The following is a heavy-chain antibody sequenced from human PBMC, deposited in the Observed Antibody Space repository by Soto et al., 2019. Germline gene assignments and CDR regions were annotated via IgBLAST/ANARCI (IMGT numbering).Heavy chain of an antibody. CDR1: GGSISSSNW. CDR2: IYLTGRT. J-gene: IGHJ4*02. CDR3: ARDGAYSNFDY. Sequence: QVQLQESGPGLVKPSGTLSLSCAVSGGSISSSNWWRWVRQPPGKGVEWIGEIYLTGRTNYNPSLKSLVTISADKSKNQFSLKLTSVTAADTAVYYCARDGAYSNFDYWGQGILVTVSS. D-gene: IGHD2-21*01. V-gene: IGHV4-4*02.